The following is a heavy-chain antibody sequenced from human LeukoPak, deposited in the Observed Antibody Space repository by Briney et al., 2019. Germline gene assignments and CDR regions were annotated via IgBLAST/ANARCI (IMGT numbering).Heavy chain of an antibody. CDR2: ISGSGDST. V-gene: IGHV3-23*01. CDR1: GFTFSILD. J-gene: IGHJ4*02. D-gene: IGHD2-2*02. CDR3: AKIIVVLPSTISNPYYFDY. Sequence: GGSLRLSCAASGFTFSILDMSWVRQAPGKGLEWVSGISGSGDSTYYADSVKGRFTTSRDNSKNTLYLQMSSLRAEDTAVYYCAKIIVVLPSTISNPYYFDYWGQGTLVTVSS.